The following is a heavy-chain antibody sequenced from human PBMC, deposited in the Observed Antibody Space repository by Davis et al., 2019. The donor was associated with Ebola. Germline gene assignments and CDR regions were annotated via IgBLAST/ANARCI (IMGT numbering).Heavy chain of an antibody. CDR2: INAGNGNT. CDR3: ARDIGLMVYAHNWFDP. V-gene: IGHV1-3*01. CDR1: GYTFTSYA. Sequence: AALVKVSCKASGYTFTSYAMHWVRQAPGQRLEWMGWINAGNGNTKYSQKFQGRVTITADESTSTAYMELSSLRSEDTAVYYCARDIGLMVYAHNWFDPWGQGTLVTVSS. D-gene: IGHD2-8*01. J-gene: IGHJ5*02.